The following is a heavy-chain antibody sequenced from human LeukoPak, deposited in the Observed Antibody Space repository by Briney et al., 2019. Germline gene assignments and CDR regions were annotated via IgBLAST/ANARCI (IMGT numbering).Heavy chain of an antibody. CDR1: GFTVSSNY. Sequence: GGSLRLSCAASGFTVSSNYMNWVRQAPGKGLEWVANIKQDGSEKYYVDSVKGRFTISRDNANKSLYLKMNSLRAEDTAVYYCARDAGGGDLLDAFDIWGQGTMVTVSS. D-gene: IGHD2-21*02. J-gene: IGHJ3*02. CDR3: ARDAGGGDLLDAFDI. CDR2: IKQDGSEK. V-gene: IGHV3-7*01.